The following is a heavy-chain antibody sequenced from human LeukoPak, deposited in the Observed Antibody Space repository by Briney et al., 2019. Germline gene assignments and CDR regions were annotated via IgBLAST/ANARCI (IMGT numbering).Heavy chain of an antibody. CDR1: GYTFTGYY. V-gene: IGHV1-2*02. Sequence: ASVKVSCRASGYTFTGYYMHWVRQAPGQGLEWMGWINPNSGGTNYAQKFQGRVTMTRDTSISTAYMELSRLRSDDTAVYYCARDLDFVVPAVIGVLPSDYWGQGTLVTVSS. CDR3: ARDLDFVVPAVIGVLPSDY. J-gene: IGHJ4*02. CDR2: INPNSGGT. D-gene: IGHD2-2*01.